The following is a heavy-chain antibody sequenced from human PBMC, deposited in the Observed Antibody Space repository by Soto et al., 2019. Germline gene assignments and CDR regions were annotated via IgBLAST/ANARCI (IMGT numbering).Heavy chain of an antibody. CDR2: ISGSDGSP. CDR3: AKRAVGDY. Sequence: EVHLLESGGGLVQPGGSLRLSCAASGFTFSSYAMIWVRQAPGRGLEWVPGISGSDGSPNYADSVKGRFTISRDKSKNTLYLQMNSLRAEDTAVYYCAKRAVGDYWGQGTLVIVS. J-gene: IGHJ4*02. CDR1: GFTFSSYA. D-gene: IGHD1-26*01. V-gene: IGHV3-23*01.